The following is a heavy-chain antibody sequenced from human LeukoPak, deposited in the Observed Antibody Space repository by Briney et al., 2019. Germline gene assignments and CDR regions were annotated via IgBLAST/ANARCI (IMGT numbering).Heavy chain of an antibody. D-gene: IGHD3-3*01. CDR1: GGSISSSSYY. V-gene: IGHV4-39*01. J-gene: IGHJ6*03. Sequence: PSETLSLTCTVSGGSISSSSYYWGWLRQPPGKGLEWIGSIYYSGSTYYNPSLKSRVTISVDTSKNQFSLKLSSVTAADTAVYYCASVLYYDFWSGYRAGGYYYYMDVWGKGTTVTVSS. CDR2: IYYSGST. CDR3: ASVLYYDFWSGYRAGGYYYYMDV.